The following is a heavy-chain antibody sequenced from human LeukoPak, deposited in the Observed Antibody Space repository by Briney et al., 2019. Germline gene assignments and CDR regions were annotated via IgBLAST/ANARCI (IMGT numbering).Heavy chain of an antibody. CDR1: GGSISSGGYY. V-gene: IGHV4-30-2*01. J-gene: IGHJ4*02. CDR3: ARSSVTGHFDF. CDR2: IYHSGST. Sequence: SETLSLTCTVSGGSISSGGYYWSWIRQPPGKGLEWIGYIYHSGSTYYNPSLKSRVTISVDRSKNQFSLKLSSVTAADTAVYYCARSSVTGHFDFWGQGTLVTVSS. D-gene: IGHD6-19*01.